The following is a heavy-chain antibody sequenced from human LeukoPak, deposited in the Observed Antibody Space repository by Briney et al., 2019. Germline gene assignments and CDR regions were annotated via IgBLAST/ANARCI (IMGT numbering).Heavy chain of an antibody. D-gene: IGHD2-15*01. CDR3: ARDTVAISTWGFDP. J-gene: IGHJ5*02. CDR1: GGSISSGDYY. CDR2: IYYSGST. Sequence: SETLSLTCTVSGGSISSGDYYWSWIRQPPGKGLEGIGYIYYSGSTYYNPSLKSRVTISVDTSKNQFSLKLSSVTAADTAVYYCARDTVAISTWGFDPWGQGTLVTVSS. V-gene: IGHV4-30-4*01.